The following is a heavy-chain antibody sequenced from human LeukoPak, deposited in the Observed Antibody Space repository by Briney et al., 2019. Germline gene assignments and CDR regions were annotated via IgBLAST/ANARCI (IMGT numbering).Heavy chain of an antibody. D-gene: IGHD2-2*02. CDR3: AGGRGKYQLLYLPHPSYGMDV. V-gene: IGHV4-34*01. CDR2: INHSGST. Sequence: ASETLSLTCAVYGGSFSGYYWSWIRQPPGKGLEWIGEINHSGSTNYNPSLKSRVTISVDTSKNQFSLKLSSVTAADTAVYYCAGGRGKYQLLYLPHPSYGMDVWGQGTTVTVSS. CDR1: GGSFSGYY. J-gene: IGHJ6*02.